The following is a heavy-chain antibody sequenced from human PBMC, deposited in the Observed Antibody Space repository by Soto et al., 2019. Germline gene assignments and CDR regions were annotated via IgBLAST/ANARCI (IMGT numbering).Heavy chain of an antibody. CDR2: VYYSGST. V-gene: IGHV4-59*01. CDR1: GGSISGYY. D-gene: IGHD6-19*01. Sequence: QVQLQESGPGLVKPSETLSLTCTVSGGSISGYYWSWIRQLPGKGLEWIGYVYYSGSTNYNPSLKSRVTISVDTSKNQFSLELNSVTAADTAVYYCARGRQWLDDWGQGTLVTVSS. J-gene: IGHJ4*02. CDR3: ARGRQWLDD.